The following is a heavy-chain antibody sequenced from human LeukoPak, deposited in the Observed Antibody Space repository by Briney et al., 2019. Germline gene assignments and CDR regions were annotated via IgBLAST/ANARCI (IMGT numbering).Heavy chain of an antibody. CDR1: GASINSGGFF. Sequence: PSETLSLTCTVSGASINSGGFFWSWIRQHPGTGLEWIGHIYYSGYTYYNPSLTSRLSISLDTSKTQFSLRLSSATAADPALYYRARVLGVTTGHTFDIGGQGIMGTVSS. CDR3: ARVLGVTTGHTFDI. CDR2: IYYSGYT. J-gene: IGHJ3*02. D-gene: IGHD4-17*01. V-gene: IGHV4-31*03.